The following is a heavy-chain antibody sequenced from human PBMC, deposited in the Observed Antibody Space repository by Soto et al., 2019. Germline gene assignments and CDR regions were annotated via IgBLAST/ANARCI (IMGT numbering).Heavy chain of an antibody. CDR2: ISSASSSM. V-gene: IGHV3-21*01. D-gene: IGHD2-15*01. J-gene: IGHJ3*01. Sequence: GGSLRLSCAASGFTFSTYSMNWVRQAPGKGLEWVSSISSASSSMYYADSVKGRFTISRDNAKNSLYLQMNSLRAEDTAVYYCARGGGSRGAFDGWGQGTRVTVAS. CDR3: ARGGGSRGAFDG. CDR1: GFTFSTYS.